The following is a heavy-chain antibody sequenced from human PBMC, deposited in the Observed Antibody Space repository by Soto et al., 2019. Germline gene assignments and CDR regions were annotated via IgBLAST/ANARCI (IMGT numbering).Heavy chain of an antibody. D-gene: IGHD2-21*02. V-gene: IGHV3-74*01. J-gene: IGHJ4*02. CDR2: INSDGNIK. CDR1: GFTFSNYW. Sequence: EVQLVESGGGLVQPGGSLRLSCAASGFTFSNYWMHWVRQAPGKGLVWVSRINSDGNIKDYADSVKGRFTISRDNARNRLYLQVNSLTDEDTAVYYCARLPVTAVTSIDYWGQGTLVSVSP. CDR3: ARLPVTAVTSIDY.